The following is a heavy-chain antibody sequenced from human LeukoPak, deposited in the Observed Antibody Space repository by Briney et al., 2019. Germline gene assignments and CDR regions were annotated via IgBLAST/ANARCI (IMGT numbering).Heavy chain of an antibody. CDR1: GFTFSSYG. CDR2: IRYDGSNK. D-gene: IGHD2-15*01. CDR3: ARDIRSGGNPFDY. J-gene: IGHJ4*02. V-gene: IGHV3-30*02. Sequence: GGSLRLSCAASGFTFSSYGMHWVRQAPGKGLEWVAFIRYDGSNKYYADSVKGRFTISRDNSKNTLYLQMNSLRAEDTAVYYCARDIRSGGNPFDYWGQGTLVTVSS.